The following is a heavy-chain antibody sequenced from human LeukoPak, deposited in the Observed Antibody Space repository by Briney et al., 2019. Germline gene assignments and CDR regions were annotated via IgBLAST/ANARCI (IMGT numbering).Heavy chain of an antibody. Sequence: KASETLSLTCTVSSGSITNYYWSWIRQPPGKGLEWIGFIYYSGNTNYNPSLKSRVTISVDTSKNQFSLKPSSMTAADTAVYYCARGALLWFGDRMEYYFDYWGQGTLLTVSS. V-gene: IGHV4-59*01. CDR3: ARGALLWFGDRMEYYFDY. CDR2: IYYSGNT. CDR1: SGSITNYY. D-gene: IGHD3-10*01. J-gene: IGHJ4*02.